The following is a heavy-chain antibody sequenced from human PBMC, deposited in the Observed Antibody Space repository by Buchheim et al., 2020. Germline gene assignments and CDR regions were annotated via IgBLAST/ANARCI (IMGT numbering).Heavy chain of an antibody. Sequence: QLQLQESGPGLVKPSETLSLTCTVSGGSISSSSYYWGWIRQPPGKGLEWIGSIYYSGSTYYNPSLKSRVTISVDTSKNQFSLKLSSVTAAATAVYDCARLADRLRWGELSLSIYDVRDYWGQGTL. J-gene: IGHJ4*02. CDR2: IYYSGST. CDR1: GGSISSSSYY. CDR3: ARLADRLRWGELSLSIYDVRDY. V-gene: IGHV4-39*01. D-gene: IGHD3-16*02.